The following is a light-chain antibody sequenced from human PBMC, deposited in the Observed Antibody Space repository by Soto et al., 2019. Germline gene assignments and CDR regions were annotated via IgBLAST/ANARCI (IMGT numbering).Light chain of an antibody. Sequence: QSALTQPASVSGSPGQSITISCTGTSSDVGGYNYVSWYQQHPGKAPKLMIYDVSNRPSGVSKRFSGSKSGNTASLTISGVQEEEEVDDYCSSSTSSSTHVVFGGGTKVTVL. CDR3: SSSTSSSTHVV. J-gene: IGLJ2*01. CDR2: DVS. CDR1: SSDVGGYNY. V-gene: IGLV2-14*01.